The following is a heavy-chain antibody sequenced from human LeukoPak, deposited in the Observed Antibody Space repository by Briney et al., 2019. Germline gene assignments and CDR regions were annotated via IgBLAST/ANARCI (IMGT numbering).Heavy chain of an antibody. CDR1: GYTFTGYY. V-gene: IGHV1-2*02. Sequence: ASVKVSCKASGYTFTGYYMHWVRQAPGQGLEWMGWINTNSGGTNYAQKFQGRVTMTRDTSISTAYMELSRLRSDDTAVYYCARGPKRIAAAGTTGMAGYWGQGTLVTVSS. CDR3: ARGPKRIAAAGTTGMAGY. J-gene: IGHJ4*02. D-gene: IGHD6-13*01. CDR2: INTNSGGT.